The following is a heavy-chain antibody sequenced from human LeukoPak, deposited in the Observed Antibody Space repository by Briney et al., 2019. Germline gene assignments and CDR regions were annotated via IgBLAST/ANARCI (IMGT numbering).Heavy chain of an antibody. CDR3: AANSADYNTLGSSYKV. Sequence: GTLRLSCAASGFTFSSYGMSWVRQAPGKGLEWIGSISYSGTTYYNPSLKSRVTISVDTSKNQFSLRLNSVTAADTAVFYCAANSADYNTLGSSYKVWGQGTLVTVSS. J-gene: IGHJ4*02. CDR1: GFTFSSYG. CDR2: ISYSGTT. D-gene: IGHD3-10*01. V-gene: IGHV4-59*05.